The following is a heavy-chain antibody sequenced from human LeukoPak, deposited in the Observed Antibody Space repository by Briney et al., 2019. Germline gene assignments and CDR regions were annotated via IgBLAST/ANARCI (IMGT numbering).Heavy chain of an antibody. Sequence: ASVKVSCKASGYTFSGYYMHWVRQAPGQGLEWMGWINPNSGGTKYVQKFQGRVTMTRDTSISTAYIELSRLRSDDTAVYYCARSFHSSGYYWAYWGQGTLVTVSS. D-gene: IGHD3-22*01. V-gene: IGHV1-2*02. CDR2: INPNSGGT. J-gene: IGHJ4*02. CDR1: GYTFSGYY. CDR3: ARSFHSSGYYWAY.